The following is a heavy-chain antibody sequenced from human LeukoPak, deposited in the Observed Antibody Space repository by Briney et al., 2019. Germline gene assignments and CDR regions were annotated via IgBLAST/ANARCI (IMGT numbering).Heavy chain of an antibody. D-gene: IGHD4-17*01. CDR2: IYYTGTT. V-gene: IGHV4-59*01. CDR3: ASKSTDHGELRFDY. Sequence: SETLSLTCTISGDSTNTYFWSWIRQPPGKGLEWIGYIYYTGTTNYNPSLKSRVTISVDTSKNQFSLNVNSVTAADTGVYYCASKSTDHGELRFDYWGQGTLVTVSS. J-gene: IGHJ4*02. CDR1: GDSTNTYF.